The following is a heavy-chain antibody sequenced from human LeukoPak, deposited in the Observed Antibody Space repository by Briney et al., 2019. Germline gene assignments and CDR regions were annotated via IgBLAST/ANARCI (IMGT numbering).Heavy chain of an antibody. V-gene: IGHV1-69*13. Sequence: ASVKVSCKASGGTFSSYAISWVRQAPGQGLEWMGGIIPIFGTANYAQKFQGRVTITADESTSTAYMELSSLRSEDTAVYYCAKSVEDRRDAFDIWGQGTMVTVSS. CDR3: AKSVEDRRDAFDI. D-gene: IGHD6-19*01. CDR2: IIPIFGTA. J-gene: IGHJ3*02. CDR1: GGTFSSYA.